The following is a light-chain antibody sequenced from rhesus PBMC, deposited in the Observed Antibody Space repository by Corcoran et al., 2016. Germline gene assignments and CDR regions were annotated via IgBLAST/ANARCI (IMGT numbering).Light chain of an antibody. CDR3: QQYSSSPPYS. J-gene: IGKJ2*01. CDR2: KAS. CDR1: QSISSW. Sequence: DIQMTQSPSSLSASVGDTVTITCRASQSISSWLAWYQQKPGKAPKLLNYKASSLQSGVPSRFSGSGSGTDFTLTISSLQSEDFATYYCQQYSSSPPYSFGQGTKVEIK. V-gene: IGKV1-22*01.